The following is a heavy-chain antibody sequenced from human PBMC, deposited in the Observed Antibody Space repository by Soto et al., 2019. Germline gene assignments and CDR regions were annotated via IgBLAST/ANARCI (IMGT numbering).Heavy chain of an antibody. J-gene: IGHJ6*02. CDR2: IYWDDDK. Sequence: QITLKESGPTLVKPTQTLTLTCTFSGLSLSTTGVGVGWIRQPPGKALEWLALIYWDDDKRYSPSLKSRLTITKDTSKNQVVLTMTTTDPVDTATYYCVQSRCGGDCLQSYSSHSYYGLDVWGQGTTVTVSS. CDR1: GLSLSTTGVG. D-gene: IGHD2-21*02. V-gene: IGHV2-5*02. CDR3: VQSRCGGDCLQSYSSHSYYGLDV.